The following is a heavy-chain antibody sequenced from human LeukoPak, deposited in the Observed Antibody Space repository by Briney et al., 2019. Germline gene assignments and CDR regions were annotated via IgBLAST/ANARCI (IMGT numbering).Heavy chain of an antibody. V-gene: IGHV4-39*01. D-gene: IGHD2-21*02. Sequence: PSETLSLTCTVSGGSISSSTYYWGWIRQSPGKGLEWIGSIYYSGTTYYNPSLKSRVTISVDTSKNQFSLKLSSVTAADTAVYYCATNSGWGDLGYWGQGILVTVSS. CDR3: ATNSGWGDLGY. CDR2: IYYSGTT. CDR1: GGSISSSTYY. J-gene: IGHJ4*02.